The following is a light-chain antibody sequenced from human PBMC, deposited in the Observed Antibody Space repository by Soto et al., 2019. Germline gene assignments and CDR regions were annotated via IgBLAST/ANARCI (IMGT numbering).Light chain of an antibody. V-gene: IGKV3D-15*01. CDR2: XAY. Sequence: EIVMTQSPANLSVCPGEGGTLXCRASQSVSSYLDWYQQKPGQARRLLIXXAYKRATGIPVRFSGSGFGTEFNLTITSLQSEDFALYYCQQYNNWPPPCTFGQGTKVDIK. CDR1: QSVSSY. J-gene: IGKJ1*01. CDR3: QQYNNWPPPCT.